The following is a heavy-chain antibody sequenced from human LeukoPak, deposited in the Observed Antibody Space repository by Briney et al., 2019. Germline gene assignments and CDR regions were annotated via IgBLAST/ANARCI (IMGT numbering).Heavy chain of an antibody. Sequence: PGGSLRLSCVASAFTFSASWMTWVRQAPGKGLERVANINEDGSETWYVDSVRGRFTISRDNARNSLYLQMSSLRDDDTAVYYCTRDRGWRQFDYWGQGTLVTVSS. D-gene: IGHD5-24*01. V-gene: IGHV3-7*01. J-gene: IGHJ4*02. CDR1: AFTFSASW. CDR3: TRDRGWRQFDY. CDR2: INEDGSET.